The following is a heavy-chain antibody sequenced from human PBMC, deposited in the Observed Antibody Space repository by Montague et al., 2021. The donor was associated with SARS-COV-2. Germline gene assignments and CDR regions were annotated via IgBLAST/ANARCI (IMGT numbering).Heavy chain of an antibody. J-gene: IGHJ4*02. CDR3: AKDTGRRNYFDY. Sequence: SLRLSCAASGLTFSSYAMSWVRQAPGKGLEWVSATSGSGGNTYYADSVKGRFTISGDNSKNTLYVQMNRLRAEDTAVYYCAKDTGRRNYFDYWGQGTLVTVSS. CDR2: TSGSGGNT. CDR1: GLTFSSYA. V-gene: IGHV3-23*01. D-gene: IGHD4-11*01.